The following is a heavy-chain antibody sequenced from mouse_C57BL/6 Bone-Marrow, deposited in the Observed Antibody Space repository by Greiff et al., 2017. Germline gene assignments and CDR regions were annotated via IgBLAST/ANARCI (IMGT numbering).Heavy chain of an antibody. Sequence: QVQLQQSGPGLVAPSQSLSITCTVSGFSLTSYGVDWVRQPPGKGLEWLGVIWGGGSTNYNSALMSRLSISKDNSKSQVFLKMNSLQTDDTAMYYCAKQGTPYYDYDGYAMDYWGQGTSVTVSS. CDR2: IWGGGST. V-gene: IGHV2-9*01. CDR3: AKQGTPYYDYDGYAMDY. CDR1: GFSLTSYG. D-gene: IGHD2-4*01. J-gene: IGHJ4*01.